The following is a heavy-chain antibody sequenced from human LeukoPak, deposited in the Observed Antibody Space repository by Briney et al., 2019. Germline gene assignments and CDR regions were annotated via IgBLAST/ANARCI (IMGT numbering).Heavy chain of an antibody. Sequence: GASVKVSCKASGYTFTGYYMHWVRQAPGQGLEWMGWINPNSGDPNYPQKFQGRVTMTRDTSISTAYMELSSLTSGDTAVYYCARSARHCNNGVCFTDYYIDLWGKGTTVIVSS. V-gene: IGHV1-2*02. CDR3: ARSARHCNNGVCFTDYYIDL. CDR1: GYTFTGYY. D-gene: IGHD2-8*01. CDR2: INPNSGDP. J-gene: IGHJ6*03.